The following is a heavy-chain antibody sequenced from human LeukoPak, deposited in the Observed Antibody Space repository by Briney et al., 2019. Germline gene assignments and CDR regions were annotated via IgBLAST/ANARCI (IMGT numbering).Heavy chain of an antibody. CDR1: GFTFSSYS. D-gene: IGHD3-16*01. CDR3: AKRPRAENYDYVWGSSSYSYYMDV. J-gene: IGHJ6*03. CDR2: ISSSSSYI. Sequence: GGSLRLSCAASGFTFSSYSINWVRQAPGKGLEWVSSISSSSSYIYYADSVKGRFTISRDNSKNTLYLQMNSLRTEDTAVYYCAKRPRAENYDYVWGSSSYSYYMDVWGKGTTVTISS. V-gene: IGHV3-21*01.